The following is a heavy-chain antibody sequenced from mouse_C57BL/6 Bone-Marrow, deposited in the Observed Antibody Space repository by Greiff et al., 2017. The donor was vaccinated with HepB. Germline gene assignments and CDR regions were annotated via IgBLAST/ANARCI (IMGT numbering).Heavy chain of an antibody. CDR1: GYTFTSYW. J-gene: IGHJ4*01. D-gene: IGHD1-1*01. CDR3: ARRGYYGISYPYYYAMDY. Sequence: VQLQESGAELAKPGASVKLSCKASGYTFTSYWMHWVKQRPGQGLEWIGYINPSSGYTKYNQKFKDKATLTADKSSSTAYMQLSSLTYEDSAVYYCARRGYYGISYPYYYAMDYWGQGTSVTVSS. CDR2: INPSSGYT. V-gene: IGHV1-7*01.